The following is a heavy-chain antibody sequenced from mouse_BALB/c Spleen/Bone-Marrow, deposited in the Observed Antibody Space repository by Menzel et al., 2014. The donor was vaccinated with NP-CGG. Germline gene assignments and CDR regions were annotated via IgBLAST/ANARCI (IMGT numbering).Heavy chain of an antibody. J-gene: IGHJ2*01. Sequence: EVQVVESGGGLVQPGGSRKLSCAASGFTFSSFGVHWVRQAPEKGLEWVAYTSSGSSTIYYADTVKGRFTISRDNPKNTLFLQMTSLRSEDTAMYYCARGKYGYDYWGQGTTLTVSS. CDR3: ARGKYGYDY. CDR1: GFTFSSFG. CDR2: TSSGSSTI. D-gene: IGHD2-10*02. V-gene: IGHV5-17*02.